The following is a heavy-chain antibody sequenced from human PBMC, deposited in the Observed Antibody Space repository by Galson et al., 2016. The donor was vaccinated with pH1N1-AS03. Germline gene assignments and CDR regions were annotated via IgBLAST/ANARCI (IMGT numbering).Heavy chain of an antibody. CDR3: AGHYAWYYDFRLAV. Sequence: SETLSLTCTVSGDSLNSKIHYWAWIRQPPGKGLEWIGSLYYDGRTNYNPSLNSRISMSVDTSKNQFSLILNSVTAADTAVYFCAGHYAWYYDFRLAVWGRGTTVTVSS. J-gene: IGHJ6*02. CDR1: GDSLNSKIHY. V-gene: IGHV4-39*01. D-gene: IGHD3/OR15-3a*01. CDR2: LYYDGRT.